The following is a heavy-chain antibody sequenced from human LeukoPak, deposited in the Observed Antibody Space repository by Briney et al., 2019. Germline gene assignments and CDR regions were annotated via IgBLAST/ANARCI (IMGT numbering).Heavy chain of an antibody. D-gene: IGHD2-15*01. J-gene: IGHJ5*02. V-gene: IGHV4-59*01. Sequence: SETLSLTCTVSGGSISSYYWSWIRQPPGKGLEWIGYIYYSGSTNYNPSLKSRVTISVDTSKNQFSLKLSSVTAADTAVYYCARVRVVAATRAYNWFDPWGQGTLVTVSS. CDR1: GGSISSYY. CDR3: ARVRVVAATRAYNWFDP. CDR2: IYYSGST.